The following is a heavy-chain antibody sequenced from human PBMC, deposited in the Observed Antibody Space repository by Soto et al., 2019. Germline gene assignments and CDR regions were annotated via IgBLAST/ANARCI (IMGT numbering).Heavy chain of an antibody. D-gene: IGHD3-22*01. CDR1: GYTFTSYG. V-gene: IGHV1-18*04. CDR3: ARNFYDSRRLGWFDP. J-gene: IGHJ5*02. CDR2: IDPYNGNT. Sequence: QVQLVQSGAEVKKPWASVKVSCKASGYTFTSYGITWVRQAPGQGLEWMGWIDPYNGNTNYAQNLQCRVSMTADTSTNTAYMELRSLRSDDTAFYYCARNFYDSRRLGWFDPWGQGTLVTVSS.